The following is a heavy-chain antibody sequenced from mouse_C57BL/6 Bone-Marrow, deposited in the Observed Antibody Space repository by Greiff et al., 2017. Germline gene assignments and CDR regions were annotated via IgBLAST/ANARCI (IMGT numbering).Heavy chain of an antibody. CDR1: GYSFTSYW. V-gene: IGHV1-64*01. CDR2: IHPNSGST. Sequence: QVQLQQPGAELVKPGASVKLSCKASGYSFTSYWMHWVKQRPGQGLEWIGMIHPNSGSTNYNAKFKSKATLTVDKSSSTAYMQLSSLTSEDSAVYYCGNLLLRNYWGQGTTLTVSS. J-gene: IGHJ2*01. D-gene: IGHD1-1*01. CDR3: GNLLLRNY.